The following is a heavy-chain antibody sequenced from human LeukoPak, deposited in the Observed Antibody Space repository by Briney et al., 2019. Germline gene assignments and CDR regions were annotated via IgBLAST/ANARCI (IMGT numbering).Heavy chain of an antibody. Sequence: GESLKISCKGSGYSFTSYWIGWVRQMPGKGLEWMGIIHPGDSDTRYSPSFQGQVTISADKSISTAYLQWSSLKASDTAMYYCARTQVVPAAISWGMDVWGQGTTVTVSS. J-gene: IGHJ6*02. D-gene: IGHD2-2*01. V-gene: IGHV5-51*01. CDR2: IHPGDSDT. CDR3: ARTQVVPAAISWGMDV. CDR1: GYSFTSYW.